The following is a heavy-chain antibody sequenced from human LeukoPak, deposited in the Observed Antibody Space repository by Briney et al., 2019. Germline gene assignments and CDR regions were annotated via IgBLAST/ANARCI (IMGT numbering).Heavy chain of an antibody. V-gene: IGHV3-15*01. Sequence: GGSLRLSCAASGFTFTNAWMTWVRQTSEKGLEWVGRIKSSADGGTADYGAAVRGRFSVSRDDSKNTVYLQMNSLRTEDSAVYYCTTDLVSWGSGNHDAFNIWGQGTMVTVSS. J-gene: IGHJ3*02. CDR2: IKSSADGGTA. D-gene: IGHD3-10*01. CDR1: GFTFTNAW. CDR3: TTDLVSWGSGNHDAFNI.